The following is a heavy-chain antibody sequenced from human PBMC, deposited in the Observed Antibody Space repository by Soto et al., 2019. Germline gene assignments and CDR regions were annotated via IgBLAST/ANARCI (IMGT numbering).Heavy chain of an antibody. CDR2: IYWDDDK. D-gene: IGHD1-26*01. CDR3: AHIPRGGSPSY. CDR1: VFSLTTAGVG. Sequence: VSGPTLVNPTQTLTLTCSFSVFSLTTAGVGVGWIRQPPGKALEWLALIYWDDDKRYSSSLMTRLTITKDTSKNQVVLTMTNMDPVDTATYYCAHIPRGGSPSYWGQGTLVTVSS. V-gene: IGHV2-5*02. J-gene: IGHJ4*02.